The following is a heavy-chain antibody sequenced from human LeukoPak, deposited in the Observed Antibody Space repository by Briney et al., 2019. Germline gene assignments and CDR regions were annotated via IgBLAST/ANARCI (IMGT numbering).Heavy chain of an antibody. Sequence: GASVKVSCKASGYTFTDYYMHWVRQAPGQRREWMGWVIPRSGGTTYAEKFQDRVAMTRDTSISTAYMEFTRLTSDDTAVYYCAPFNHDQNMFDHWGQGTLVTVSP. CDR2: VIPRSGGT. D-gene: IGHD2/OR15-2a*01. CDR1: GYTFTDYY. J-gene: IGHJ4*02. CDR3: APFNHDQNMFDH. V-gene: IGHV1-2*02.